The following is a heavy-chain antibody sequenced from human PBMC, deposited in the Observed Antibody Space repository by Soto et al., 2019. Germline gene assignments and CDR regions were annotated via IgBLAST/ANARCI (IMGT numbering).Heavy chain of an antibody. CDR1: GYSFTNYW. Sequence: GESLKISCQGSGYSFTNYWIAWVRQMPGKGLEWMGIIYPGDSDTRYSPSFQGQVTISADKSISTAYLQWSSLKASDTAMYYCAVTYCGGDCYPGYWGQGTLVTVSS. CDR2: IYPGDSDT. CDR3: AVTYCGGDCYPGY. J-gene: IGHJ4*02. V-gene: IGHV5-51*01. D-gene: IGHD2-21*02.